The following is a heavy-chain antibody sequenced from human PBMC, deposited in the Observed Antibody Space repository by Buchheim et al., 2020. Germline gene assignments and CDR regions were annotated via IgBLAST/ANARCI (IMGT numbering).Heavy chain of an antibody. Sequence: QVQLQESGPGLVKPSETLSLTCSVSGGSIGSNYWSWIRQPPGKGLEWIGYIYYSGSTNYNLSLKSRVTISVDTSKNQFSLQLRSVTAADTAVYYCARIVSAPLTVSGGFDHWGQG. V-gene: IGHV4-59*08. CDR2: IYYSGST. CDR1: GGSIGSNY. D-gene: IGHD6-19*01. J-gene: IGHJ4*02. CDR3: ARIVSAPLTVSGGFDH.